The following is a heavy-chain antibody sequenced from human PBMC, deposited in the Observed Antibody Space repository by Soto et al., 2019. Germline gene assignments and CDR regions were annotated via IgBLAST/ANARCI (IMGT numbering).Heavy chain of an antibody. CDR2: ISGSAATT. J-gene: IGHJ6*03. V-gene: IGHV3-23*01. CDR3: AGGPRYCSGYSCDYYMDV. CDR1: GFTFSSYA. D-gene: IGHD2-15*01. Sequence: EVQLLESGGGLVQPGGSLRLSCAASGFTFSSYAMSWVRQAPGKGLEWVSAISGSAATTFYADSVKGRLTVSRDNSKNPLYLQMTSLRAEAPAVYYGAGGPRYCSGYSCDYYMDVWGKGTTVTVSS.